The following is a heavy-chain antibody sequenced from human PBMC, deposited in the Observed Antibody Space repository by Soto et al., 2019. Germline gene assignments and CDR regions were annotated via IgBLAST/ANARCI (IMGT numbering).Heavy chain of an antibody. J-gene: IGHJ3*02. CDR2: ISAYNGNT. Sequence: QVQLVQSGAEVKKPGASVKVSCKASGYTFTSYGISWVRQAPGQGLEWMGWISAYNGNTNYAQTLQGRVTMTTDTSTSTAYMELRSLRSDDTAVYYCARVTTGYDFWSGRSHAFDIWGQGTMVTVSS. CDR3: ARVTTGYDFWSGRSHAFDI. V-gene: IGHV1-18*01. CDR1: GYTFTSYG. D-gene: IGHD3-3*01.